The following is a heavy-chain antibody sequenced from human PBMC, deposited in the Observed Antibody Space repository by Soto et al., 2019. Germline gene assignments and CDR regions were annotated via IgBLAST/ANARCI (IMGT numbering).Heavy chain of an antibody. J-gene: IGHJ4*02. CDR3: EKVSGTASIGEFDN. CDR2: ISYDGTKK. D-gene: IGHD1-26*01. CDR1: GFTFSDYA. V-gene: IGHV3-30*18. Sequence: PGGSLRLSCATSGFTFSDYAIHWVRQAPGKGLEWVAGISYDGTKKYYADSMKGRFTISRDDSKNTLYLQMNSLRAEDTALYYCEKVSGTASIGEFDNWGQGTLVTVAS.